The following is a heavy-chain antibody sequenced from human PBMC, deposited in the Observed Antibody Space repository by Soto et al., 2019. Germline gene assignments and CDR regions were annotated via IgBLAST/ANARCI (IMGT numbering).Heavy chain of an antibody. D-gene: IGHD1-26*01. Sequence: PSETLSLTCTVSGGSISSGGYYWSWIRQHPGKGLEWIGYIYYSGSTYYNPSLKSRVTISVDTSKNQFSLKLSSVTAADTAVYYCARLGVSTIISAPYYFDYWGQGTLVTVSS. J-gene: IGHJ4*02. CDR1: GGSISSGGYY. CDR3: ARLGVSTIISAPYYFDY. CDR2: IYYSGST. V-gene: IGHV4-31*03.